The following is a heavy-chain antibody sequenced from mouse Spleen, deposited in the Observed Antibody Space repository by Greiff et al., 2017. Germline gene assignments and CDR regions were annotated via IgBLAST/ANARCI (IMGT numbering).Heavy chain of an antibody. V-gene: IGHV1-69*02. CDR2: IDPSDSYT. Sequence: QVQLQQPGAELVKPGASVKLSCKASGYTFTSYWMHWVKQRPGQGLEWIGEIDPSDSYTNYNQKFKGKATLTVDKSSSTAYMQLSSLTSEDSAVYYCARGEYGNYYYAMDYWGQGTSVTVSS. D-gene: IGHD2-10*02. CDR1: GYTFTSYW. CDR3: ARGEYGNYYYAMDY. J-gene: IGHJ4*01.